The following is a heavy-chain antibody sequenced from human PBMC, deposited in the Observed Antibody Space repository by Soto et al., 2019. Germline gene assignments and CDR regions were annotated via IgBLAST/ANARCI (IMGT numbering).Heavy chain of an antibody. CDR1: GGSISSGGYY. CDR3: ARVAAAGTFWFNP. CDR2: IYYSGST. V-gene: IGHV4-31*03. Sequence: TLSLPCTVSGGSISSGGYYWSSIRQHPGKGLEWTGYIYYSGSTYYNPSLKSRVTISVDTSKNQFSLKLSSVTAADTAVYYCARVAAAGTFWFNPWGQGTLVTVSS. J-gene: IGHJ5*02. D-gene: IGHD6-13*01.